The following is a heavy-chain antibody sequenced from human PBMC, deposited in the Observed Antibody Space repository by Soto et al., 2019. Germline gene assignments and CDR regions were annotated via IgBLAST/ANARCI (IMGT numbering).Heavy chain of an antibody. J-gene: IGHJ6*02. D-gene: IGHD4-17*01. Sequence: SETLSLTCTVSGGSISGYYWSWIRQPPGKGLEWIGYIYYSGSTNYNPSLKSRVTISVDTSKNQFSLKLSSVTAADTAVYYCARGLATVVTPAYYYGMDVWGQGTTVTVSS. CDR1: GGSISGYY. CDR3: ARGLATVVTPAYYYGMDV. V-gene: IGHV4-59*01. CDR2: IYYSGST.